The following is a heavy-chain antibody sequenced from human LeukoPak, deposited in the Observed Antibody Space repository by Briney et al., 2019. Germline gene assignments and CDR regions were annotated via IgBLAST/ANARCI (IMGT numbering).Heavy chain of an antibody. CDR1: GGSFSGYY. CDR2: INHSGST. D-gene: IGHD3-10*01. CDR3: ARCEMVRRVTRAFDY. V-gene: IGHV4-34*01. Sequence: SETLSLTCAVYGGSFSGYYWSWIRQPPGKGLEWIGEINHSGSTNYNPSLKSRVTISVDTSKNQFSLKLSSVTAADTAVYYCARCEMVRRVTRAFDYWGQGTLVTVSS. J-gene: IGHJ4*02.